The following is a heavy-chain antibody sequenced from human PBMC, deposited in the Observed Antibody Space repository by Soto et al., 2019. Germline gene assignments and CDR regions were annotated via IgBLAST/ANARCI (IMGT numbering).Heavy chain of an antibody. J-gene: IGHJ5*02. V-gene: IGHV3-23*01. D-gene: IGHD3-3*01. CDR1: GFTFSSNG. Sequence: EVQLLESGGGLVQPGGSLRLSCAASGFTFSSNGMSWVRQAPGKGLEWVSAIRGSGSTTYYADSVQGRFTISRDNSKNILYLQMNSLRADDTAIYYCAKETLGYDFWTGYSDLGWFDPWGQGTLVTVSS. CDR2: IRGSGSTT. CDR3: AKETLGYDFWTGYSDLGWFDP.